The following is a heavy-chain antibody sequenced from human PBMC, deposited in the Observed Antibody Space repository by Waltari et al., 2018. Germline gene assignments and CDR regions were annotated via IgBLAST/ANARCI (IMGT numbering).Heavy chain of an antibody. CDR3: ARETSDFWSGFYPRLDI. Sequence: QVQLQASGPGLVNTSETLSLTCTVSGGSLRVFFWSWVRQPPGKGLEWIGYVSYTGSTNYNPALKSRVILSIDAPNNQFSLRLTSVTLADTAVYYCARETSDFWSGFYPRLDIWGQGTAVTVSS. D-gene: IGHD3-3*01. CDR1: GGSLRVFF. CDR2: VSYTGST. V-gene: IGHV4-59*01. J-gene: IGHJ3*02.